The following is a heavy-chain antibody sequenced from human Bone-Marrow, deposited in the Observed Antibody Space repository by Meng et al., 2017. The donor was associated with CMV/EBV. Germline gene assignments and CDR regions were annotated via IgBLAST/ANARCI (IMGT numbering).Heavy chain of an antibody. V-gene: IGHV3-30-3*01. Sequence: GESLKISCAASGFTFSSYAMHWVRQAPAKGLEWVAVISYDGSNKYYADSVKGRFTISRDNSKNTLYLQMNSLRAEDTAVYYCATMVVTGTWGQGTRVTVYS. CDR2: ISYDGSNK. J-gene: IGHJ5*02. CDR1: GFTFSSYA. CDR3: ATMVVTGT. D-gene: IGHD4-23*01.